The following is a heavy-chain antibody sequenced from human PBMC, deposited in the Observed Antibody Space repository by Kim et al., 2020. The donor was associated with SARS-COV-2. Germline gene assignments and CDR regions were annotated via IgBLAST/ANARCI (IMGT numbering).Heavy chain of an antibody. D-gene: IGHD2-15*01. J-gene: IGHJ3*02. Sequence: NYTPSLKSRVTISVDTSKNQFSLKLSSVTAADTAVYYCARELLLWGAFDIWGQGTMVTVSS. V-gene: IGHV4-59*01. CDR3: ARELLLWGAFDI.